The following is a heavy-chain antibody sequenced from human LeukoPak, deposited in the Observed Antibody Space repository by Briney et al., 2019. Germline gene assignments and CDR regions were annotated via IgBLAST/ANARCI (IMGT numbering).Heavy chain of an antibody. Sequence: PGGSLRLSCAASGFTFSSYAMSWVRQAPGKGLEWVSAISGSGGSTYYADSVKGRFTISRDNSKNTLYLQMNSLRAEDTAVYYCAKDRSSGSGSYYYYYGMDVWGQGTTVTVSS. D-gene: IGHD3-10*01. J-gene: IGHJ6*02. CDR2: ISGSGGST. CDR1: GFTFSSYA. CDR3: AKDRSSGSGSYYYYYGMDV. V-gene: IGHV3-23*01.